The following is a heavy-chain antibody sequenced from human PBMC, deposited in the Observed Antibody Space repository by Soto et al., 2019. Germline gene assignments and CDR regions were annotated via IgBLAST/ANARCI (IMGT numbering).Heavy chain of an antibody. CDR3: ARDPDYYGSGIFDY. CDR1: GDTFTSYG. J-gene: IGHJ4*02. CDR2: ISAYNGNT. V-gene: IGHV1-18*01. D-gene: IGHD3-10*01. Sequence: ASVKVSCKASGDTFTSYGLSWVRQAPGQGLEWMGWISAYNGNTNYAQKLQGRVTMTTDTSTSTAYMELRSLRSDDTAVYYCARDPDYYGSGIFDYWGQGTLVTVSS.